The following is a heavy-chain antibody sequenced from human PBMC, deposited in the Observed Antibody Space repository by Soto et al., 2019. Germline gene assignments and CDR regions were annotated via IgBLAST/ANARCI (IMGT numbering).Heavy chain of an antibody. J-gene: IGHJ3*02. CDR1: GFTFSSYG. V-gene: IGHV3-30*18. CDR2: ISYDGSNK. D-gene: IGHD7-27*01. Sequence: GGSLRLSCAASGFTFSSYGMHWVRQTPGKGLEWVAVISYDGSNKYYADSVKGRFTISRDNSKNTLYLQMNSLRAEDTAVYYCAKLAGVTGGHDAFDIWGQGTMVTVSS. CDR3: AKLAGVTGGHDAFDI.